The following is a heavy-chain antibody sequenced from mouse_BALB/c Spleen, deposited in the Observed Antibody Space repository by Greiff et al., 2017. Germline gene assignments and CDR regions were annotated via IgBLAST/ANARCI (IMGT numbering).Heavy chain of an antibody. CDR3: ARSRTGAYYRYDWFAY. CDR1: GYTFTSYW. J-gene: IGHJ3*01. CDR2: INPSTGYT. D-gene: IGHD2-14*01. V-gene: IGHV1-7*01. Sequence: QVQLQQSGAELAKPGASVKMSCKASGYTFTSYWMHWVKQRPGQGLEWIGYINPSTGYTEYNQKFKDKATLTADKSSSTAYMQLSSLTSEDSAVYYCARSRTGAYYRYDWFAYWGQGTLVTVSA.